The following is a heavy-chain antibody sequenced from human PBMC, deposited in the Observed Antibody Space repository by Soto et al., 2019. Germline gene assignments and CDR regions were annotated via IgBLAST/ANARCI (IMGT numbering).Heavy chain of an antibody. Sequence: QITLKESGPTLVKPTQTLTLTCFFSGFLLSSSGVGVGWIRQPPGKALEWLALSYWDDDKHYSPSLKTRLTITKDTSKNQVVLTLTNVDPVDTGTYYCARISSGFGELFDYWGQGTLVTVSS. CDR2: SYWDDDK. CDR3: ARISSGFGELFDY. V-gene: IGHV2-5*02. D-gene: IGHD3-10*01. J-gene: IGHJ4*02. CDR1: GFLLSSSGVG.